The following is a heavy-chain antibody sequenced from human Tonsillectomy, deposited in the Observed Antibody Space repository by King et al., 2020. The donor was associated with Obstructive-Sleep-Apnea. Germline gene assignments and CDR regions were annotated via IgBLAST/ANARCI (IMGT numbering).Heavy chain of an antibody. CDR3: ARLPEGYYLIGDAFDI. V-gene: IGHV5-10-1*01. CDR1: GYSFTSYW. CDR2: IDPSDSYT. Sequence: VQLVESGAEVKKPGESLRISCKVSGYSFTSYWISWVRQMPGKGLEWMGRIDPSDSYTNYSPSFQGHVTISADKSISTAYLQWSSLKASDTAMYYCARLPEGYYLIGDAFDIWGQGTMVTVSS. D-gene: IGHD3-22*01. J-gene: IGHJ3*02.